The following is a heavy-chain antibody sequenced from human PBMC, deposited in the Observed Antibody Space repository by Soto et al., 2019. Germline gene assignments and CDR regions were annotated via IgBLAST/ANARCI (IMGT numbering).Heavy chain of an antibody. CDR3: VHGTLGSYGHVYFDY. CDR2: IYHSGST. Sequence: XETLSLTCAVSGYSISSGYYWCCIRQPPGKGLEWIGSIYHSGSTYYNPSLKSRVTISVDTSKNQFSLKLSSVTAADTATYYCVHGTLGSYGHVYFDYWGQGTLVTVSS. D-gene: IGHD5-18*01. CDR1: GYSISSGYY. J-gene: IGHJ4*02. V-gene: IGHV4-38-2*01.